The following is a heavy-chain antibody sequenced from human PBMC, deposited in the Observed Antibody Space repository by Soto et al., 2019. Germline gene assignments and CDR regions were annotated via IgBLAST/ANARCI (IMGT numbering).Heavy chain of an antibody. J-gene: IGHJ6*02. CDR2: IWHDGSQE. V-gene: IGHV3-33*03. CDR1: GFTFSSHG. CDR3: ARGGPLTANYGMDV. Sequence: QVQLVESGGGVVQPGRSLRLSCAASGFTFSSHGMHWVRQAPGKVLEWVAVIWHDGSQEYYADSVRGRFTISRDNSKYVRDLQMKRLRGEDTAGEKGARGGPLTANYGMDVGGPGTTVTVSS. D-gene: IGHD3-16*01.